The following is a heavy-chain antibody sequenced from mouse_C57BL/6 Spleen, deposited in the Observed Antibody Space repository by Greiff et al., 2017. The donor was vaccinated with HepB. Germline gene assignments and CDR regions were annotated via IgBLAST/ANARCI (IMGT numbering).Heavy chain of an antibody. D-gene: IGHD1-1*01. CDR1: GYTFTSYW. V-gene: IGHV1-72*01. J-gene: IGHJ4*01. CDR2: IDPNSGGT. CDR3: ARGRGYYYGSSYYYAMDY. Sequence: MESCKASGYTFTSYWMHWVKQRPGRGLEWIGRIDPNSGGTKYNEKFKSKATLTVDKPSSTAYMQLSSLTSEDSAVYYCARGRGYYYGSSYYYAMDYWGQGTSVTVSS.